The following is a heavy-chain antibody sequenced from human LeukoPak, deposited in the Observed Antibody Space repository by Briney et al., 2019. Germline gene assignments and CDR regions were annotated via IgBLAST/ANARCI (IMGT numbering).Heavy chain of an antibody. CDR2: ISGSGGST. J-gene: IGHJ4*02. V-gene: IGHV3-23*01. D-gene: IGHD5-18*01. Sequence: GGSLRLSCAASGFTFSSYAMSWVRQAPGKGLEWVSAISGSGGSTYYADSVKGRSAISRDNSKNTLYLQMNSLRAEDTAVYYCAKDVGIQLWLWDYWGQGTLVTVSS. CDR3: AKDVGIQLWLWDY. CDR1: GFTFSSYA.